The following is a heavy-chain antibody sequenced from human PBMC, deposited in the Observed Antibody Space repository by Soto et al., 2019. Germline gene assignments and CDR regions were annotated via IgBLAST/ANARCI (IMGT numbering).Heavy chain of an antibody. Sequence: KPSETLSLTCTVSGGSISSYYVSWIRQPPGKGLEWIGYIYYSGSTNYNPSLKSRVTISVDTSKNQFSLNLSSVTAADTAVYYCARSTGICSSTSCYSPWFDPWGQGTLVTVSS. V-gene: IGHV4-59*01. CDR3: ARSTGICSSTSCYSPWFDP. D-gene: IGHD2-2*02. CDR2: IYYSGST. J-gene: IGHJ5*02. CDR1: GGSISSYY.